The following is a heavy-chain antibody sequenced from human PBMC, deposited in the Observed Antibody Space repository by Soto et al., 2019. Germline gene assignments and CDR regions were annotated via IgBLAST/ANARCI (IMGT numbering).Heavy chain of an antibody. Sequence: PSETLSLTCTVSGGSITNTTYYWGWIRQPPGKGLEWIGTIHYSGTTYYNPSLKSRVTINPDTSKNQFSLHLNSVTPEDTALYYCVRDVGFDFDYWGQGTLVTVSS. CDR2: IHYSGTT. V-gene: IGHV4-39*02. D-gene: IGHD1-26*01. CDR3: VRDVGFDFDY. J-gene: IGHJ4*01. CDR1: GGSITNTTYY.